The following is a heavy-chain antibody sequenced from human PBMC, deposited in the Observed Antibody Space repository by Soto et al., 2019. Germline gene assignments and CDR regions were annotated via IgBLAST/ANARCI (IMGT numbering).Heavy chain of an antibody. CDR3: ARDRVRGYGDYSIDY. CDR2: IFYDGSYK. J-gene: IGHJ4*02. CDR1: GITFSSYG. Sequence: WGSLRLSCAASGITFSSYGMHWFRQAPGKGLEWVAVIFYDGSYKYYADSVKGRFIISRDNSKNTLYLQMNSLRVEDTAVYYCARDRVRGYGDYSIDYWGQGTLVTVSS. D-gene: IGHD4-17*01. V-gene: IGHV3-33*01.